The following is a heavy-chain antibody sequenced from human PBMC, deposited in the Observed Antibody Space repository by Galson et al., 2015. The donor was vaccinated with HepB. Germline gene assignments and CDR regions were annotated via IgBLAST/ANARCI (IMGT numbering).Heavy chain of an antibody. D-gene: IGHD4-11*01. CDR2: VSASSGAI. CDR1: GFNFNRYA. J-gene: IGHJ4*02. V-gene: IGHV3-48*01. CDR3: ASDPSYSSNHIHYFDN. Sequence: SLRLSCAASGFNFNRYAMNWFRQAPRKGLEWVAYVSASSGAIYYADSVKGRFTISRDNAKNSMYLQMNSLTAKDTAVYYCASDPSYSSNHIHYFDNWGQGILVTVSS.